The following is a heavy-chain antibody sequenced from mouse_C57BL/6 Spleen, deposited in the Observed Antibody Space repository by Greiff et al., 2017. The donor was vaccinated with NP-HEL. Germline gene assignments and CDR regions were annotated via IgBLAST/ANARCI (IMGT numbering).Heavy chain of an antibody. D-gene: IGHD2-4*01. CDR1: GFTFSSYG. CDR3: ARQTLIYYDYDGPFDY. Sequence: EVKLVESGGDLVKPGGSLKLSCAASGFTFSSYGMSWVRQTPDKRLEWVATISSGGSYTYYPDSVKGRFTISRDNAKNTLYLQLSRLKSEDTAMYYCARQTLIYYDYDGPFDYWGQGTTLTVSS. V-gene: IGHV5-6*02. J-gene: IGHJ2*01. CDR2: ISSGGSYT.